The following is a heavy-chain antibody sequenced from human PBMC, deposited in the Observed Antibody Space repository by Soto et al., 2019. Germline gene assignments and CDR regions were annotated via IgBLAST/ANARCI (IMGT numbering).Heavy chain of an antibody. J-gene: IGHJ5*02. V-gene: IGHV4-59*08. D-gene: IGHD3-9*01. CDR1: GGSIGSYY. CDR2: IYYSGST. Sequence: SETLSLTCTVSGGSIGSYYWSWIRQPPGKGLEWIGYIYYSGSTNYNPSLKSRVTISVDTSKNQFSLKLSSVTAADTAVYYCARHATGRYNWFDPWGQGTLVTVSS. CDR3: ARHATGRYNWFDP.